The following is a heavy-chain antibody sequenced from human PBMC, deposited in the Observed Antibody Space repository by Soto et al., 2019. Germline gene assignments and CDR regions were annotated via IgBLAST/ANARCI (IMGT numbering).Heavy chain of an antibody. CDR1: GGSFSGYY. CDR2: IYHSGST. CDR3: ARLTAR. D-gene: IGHD5-18*01. V-gene: IGHV4-30-2*01. J-gene: IGHJ1*01. Sequence: SSETLSLTCAVYGGSFSGYYWSWIRQPPGKGLEWIGYIYHSGSTYYNPSLKSRVTISVDRSKNQFSLKLSSVTAADTAVYYCARLTARWGQGTLVTVYS.